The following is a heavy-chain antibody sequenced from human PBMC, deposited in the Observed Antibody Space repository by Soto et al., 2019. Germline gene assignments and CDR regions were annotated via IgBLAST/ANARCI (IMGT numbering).Heavy chain of an antibody. CDR3: ARDTSSWYLEY. J-gene: IGHJ4*02. Sequence: SQTLSLTCAISGDSVSSNSAAWNWIRQSPSGGLEWLGRTYYRSKWYADYALSVRSRITIIPDTSKNQFSLHLNSVTPKDTAVYYCARDTSSWYLEYWGQGTLVTVSS. CDR2: TYYRSKWYA. D-gene: IGHD2-15*01. V-gene: IGHV6-1*01. CDR1: GDSVSSNSAA.